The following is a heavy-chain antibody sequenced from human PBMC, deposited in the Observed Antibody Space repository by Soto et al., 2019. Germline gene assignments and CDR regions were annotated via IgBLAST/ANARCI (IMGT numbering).Heavy chain of an antibody. D-gene: IGHD3-10*01. J-gene: IGHJ4*02. Sequence: GPSAKVCCRSSGSGLDDQYIRWVRQAPGQGLEWMGIISPDGGSTRYSQKFQARVTMTRDTSTSTVYMELSSLRSEDTAIYYCARALRGGVIIGITCAQIDYWGQGTLVTVSS. V-gene: IGHV1-46*02. CDR3: ARALRGGVIIGITCAQIDY. CDR1: GSGLDDQY. CDR2: ISPDGGST.